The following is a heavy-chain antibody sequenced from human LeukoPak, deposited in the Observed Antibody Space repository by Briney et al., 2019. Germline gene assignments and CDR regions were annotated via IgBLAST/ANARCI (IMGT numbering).Heavy chain of an antibody. CDR2: MNPNSGNT. Sequence: GASVKVTCKASGYTFTSYGISWVRQAPGQGLEWMGWMNPNSGNTGYAQKFQGRVTMTRNTSISTAYMELSSLRSEDTAVYYCARIGDADAFDIWGQGTMVTVSS. J-gene: IGHJ3*02. CDR1: GYTFTSYG. CDR3: ARIGDADAFDI. D-gene: IGHD2-21*01. V-gene: IGHV1-8*02.